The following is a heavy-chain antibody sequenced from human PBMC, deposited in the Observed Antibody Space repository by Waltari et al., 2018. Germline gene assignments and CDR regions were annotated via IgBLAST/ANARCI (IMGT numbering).Heavy chain of an antibody. D-gene: IGHD2-21*01. J-gene: IGHJ4*02. CDR2: ISSSSSTI. Sequence: EVQLVESGGGLVQPGGSLRLSCAASGFTFSSYSMNWVRQAPGKGLEWVSYISSSSSTIYYADSVKCRFTISRDNANNSLYLQMNSLRAEDTAVYHCARGGSSYCGGDCLFDYWGQGTLVTVSS. CDR1: GFTFSSYS. CDR3: ARGGSSYCGGDCLFDY. V-gene: IGHV3-48*04.